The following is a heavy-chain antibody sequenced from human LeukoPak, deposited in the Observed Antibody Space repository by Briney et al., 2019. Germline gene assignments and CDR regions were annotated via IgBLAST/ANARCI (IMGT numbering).Heavy chain of an antibody. CDR3: ANPLSYYGSGSYSYFDY. CDR1: GFTFSSYA. V-gene: IGHV3-23*01. Sequence: GGSLRLSCAASGFTFSSYAMNWVRQAPGKGLEWVSAISGNDESAYYADSVKGRFTISRDNAKNSLLLQMNSLRAEDTAVYYCANPLSYYGSGSYSYFDYWGQGTLVTVSS. J-gene: IGHJ4*02. CDR2: ISGNDESA. D-gene: IGHD3-10*01.